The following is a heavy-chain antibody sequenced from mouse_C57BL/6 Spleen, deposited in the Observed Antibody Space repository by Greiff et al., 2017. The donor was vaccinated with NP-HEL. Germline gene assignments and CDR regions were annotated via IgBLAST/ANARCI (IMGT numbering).Heavy chain of an antibody. CDR3: AAGNYFDD. Sequence: DVMLVESGGGLVKPGGSLKLSCAASGFTFSSYAMSWVRQTPEKRLEWVATISDGGSYTYYPDNVKGRFTISRDNAKNNLYLQMSHLKSEDTAMYYCAAGNYFDDWGQGTTLTVSS. V-gene: IGHV5-4*03. CDR1: GFTFSSYA. J-gene: IGHJ2*01. CDR2: ISDGGSYT.